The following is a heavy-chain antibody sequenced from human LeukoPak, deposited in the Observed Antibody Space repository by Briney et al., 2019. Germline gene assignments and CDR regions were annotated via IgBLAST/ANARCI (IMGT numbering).Heavy chain of an antibody. D-gene: IGHD3-16*01. J-gene: IGHJ4*02. V-gene: IGHV1-18*04. CDR3: ARLTLSGGFPYY. CDR1: GYTFTGYY. CDR2: ISAYNGNT. Sequence: ASVKVSCKASGYTFTGYYMHWVRQAPGQGLEWMGWISAYNGNTNYAQKLQGRVTMTTDTSTSTAYMELRSLRSDDTAVYYCARLTLSGGFPYYWGQGTLVTVSS.